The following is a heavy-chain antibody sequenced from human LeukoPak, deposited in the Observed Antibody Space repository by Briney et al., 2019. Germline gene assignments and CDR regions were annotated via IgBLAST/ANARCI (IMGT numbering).Heavy chain of an antibody. Sequence: GASVKVSCKASGYTFSSHDINWVRQATGQGLEWMGWMNPNSGNTGYAQKFQGRVTITRNTSISTAYMELTSLRSEDTAVYYCARVVNYFDYVTTRFGYWGQGTLVTVSS. CDR2: MNPNSGNT. V-gene: IGHV1-8*01. D-gene: IGHD4-17*01. CDR3: ARVVNYFDYVTTRFGY. J-gene: IGHJ4*02. CDR1: GYTFSSHD.